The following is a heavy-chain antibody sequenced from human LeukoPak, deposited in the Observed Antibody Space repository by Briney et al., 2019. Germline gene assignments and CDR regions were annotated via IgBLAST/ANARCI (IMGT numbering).Heavy chain of an antibody. CDR3: ARGGGLRAYYFDY. J-gene: IGHJ4*02. D-gene: IGHD5-24*01. CDR1: GFTFSSYA. Sequence: GGSLRPSCAASGFTFSSYAMHWVRQAPGKGLEWVAVMSYDGSNKYYADSVKGRFTISRDNSKNTLYLQMNSLRAEDTAVYYCARGGGLRAYYFDYWGQGTLVTVS. V-gene: IGHV3-30*01. CDR2: MSYDGSNK.